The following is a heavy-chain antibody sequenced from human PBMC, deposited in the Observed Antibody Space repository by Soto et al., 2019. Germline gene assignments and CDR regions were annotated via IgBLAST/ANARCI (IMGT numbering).Heavy chain of an antibody. D-gene: IGHD1-26*01. V-gene: IGHV1-69*01. J-gene: IGHJ4*02. Sequence: QVQLVQSGAEVKKPGSSVKVSCKASGGTFSSYSINRVRQAPGQGLEWMGEIIPIFATANYAQKFKGRVTITADESKGTAYMELSSLRSEDTAVYYCARDGGRHSGGIDYWGQGTLVTVSS. CDR1: GGTFSSYS. CDR3: ARDGGRHSGGIDY. CDR2: IIPIFATA.